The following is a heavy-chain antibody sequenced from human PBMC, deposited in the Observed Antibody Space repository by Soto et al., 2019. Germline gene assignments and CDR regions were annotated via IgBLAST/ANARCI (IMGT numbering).Heavy chain of an antibody. CDR1: GGSISSGDYY. Sequence: QVQLQESGPGLVKPSQTLSLTCTVSGGSISSGDYYWSWIRQPPGKGLEGIGYVYYSGNTYYNPSLMSRVTISVDTSKNQFSLKLSSGTAADTAVYYCARERHDGSRLDPWGQGTLVTVSS. CDR3: ARERHDGSRLDP. J-gene: IGHJ5*02. CDR2: VYYSGNT. D-gene: IGHD6-13*01. V-gene: IGHV4-30-4*01.